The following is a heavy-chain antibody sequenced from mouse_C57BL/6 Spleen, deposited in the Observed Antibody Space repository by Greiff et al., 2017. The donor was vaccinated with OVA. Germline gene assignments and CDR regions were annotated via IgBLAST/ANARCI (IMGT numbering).Heavy chain of an antibody. D-gene: IGHD1-1*01. CDR2: INPNNGGT. Sequence: EVKLQESGPELVKPGASVKMSCKASGYTFTDYNMHWVKQSHGKSLEWIGYINPNNGGTSYNQKFKGKATLTVNKSSSTAYMELRSLTSEDSAVYYCARGDDYYGGAWFAYWGQGTLVTVSA. CDR3: ARGDDYYGGAWFAY. J-gene: IGHJ3*01. V-gene: IGHV1-22*01. CDR1: GYTFTDYN.